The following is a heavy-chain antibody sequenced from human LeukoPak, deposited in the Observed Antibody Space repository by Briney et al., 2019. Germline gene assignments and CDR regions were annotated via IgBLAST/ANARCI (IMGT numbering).Heavy chain of an antibody. V-gene: IGHV3-21*01. Sequence: GGSLRLFCAASGFTFSSYSMNWVRQARGRGVDWVSSISSSSSYIYYADSVKGRFPISRDNDKNSLYLQMNSLRAEDTAVYYCARDPGSAAYWGQGTLVTVSS. J-gene: IGHJ4*02. CDR3: ARDPGSAAY. D-gene: IGHD3-10*01. CDR1: GFTFSSYS. CDR2: ISSSSSYI.